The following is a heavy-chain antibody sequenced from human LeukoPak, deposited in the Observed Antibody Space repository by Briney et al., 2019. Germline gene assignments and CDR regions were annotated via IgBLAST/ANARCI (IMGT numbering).Heavy chain of an antibody. D-gene: IGHD6-13*01. J-gene: IGHJ4*02. CDR1: GFTFSSYA. CDR3: AKTRPLDSSSWSHGDY. CDR2: ISGSGDST. V-gene: IGHV3-23*01. Sequence: GGSLRLSCAASGFTFSSYAMNWVRQAPGKGLEWVSAISGSGDSTYYGDSVKDRFTISRDNSKNTLYLQMNSLRAEDTAVYYCAKTRPLDSSSWSHGDYWGQGTLVTVSS.